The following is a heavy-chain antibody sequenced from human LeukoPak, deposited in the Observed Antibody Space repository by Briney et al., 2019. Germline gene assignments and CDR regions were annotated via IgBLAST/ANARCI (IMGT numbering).Heavy chain of an antibody. CDR3: ASVGSTSYQFDY. D-gene: IGHD2-2*01. Sequence: GGSLRLSCAASGFTFSSYEMNWVRQAPGKGLEWVSYISSSGSIIYYADSVKGRFTISRDNAKNSLYLQMNSLRAEDTAVYYCASVGSTSYQFDYWGQGTLVTVSS. CDR1: GFTFSSYE. J-gene: IGHJ4*02. V-gene: IGHV3-48*03. CDR2: ISSSGSII.